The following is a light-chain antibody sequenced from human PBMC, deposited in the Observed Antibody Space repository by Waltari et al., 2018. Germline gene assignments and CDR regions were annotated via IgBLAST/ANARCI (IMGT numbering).Light chain of an antibody. CDR2: VNSDGSH. J-gene: IGLJ3*02. CDR1: SGHSSNV. CDR3: QTGGHGTWV. V-gene: IGLV4-69*01. Sequence: QLVLTQSPSASASLGASVKLTCTLSSGHSSNVIAWLQQQQENGPRYLMKVNSDGSHSKGDKIPDRFSGSSSGTEHYLTSSSLQSEDEADYYCQTGGHGTWVFGGGTKLTVL.